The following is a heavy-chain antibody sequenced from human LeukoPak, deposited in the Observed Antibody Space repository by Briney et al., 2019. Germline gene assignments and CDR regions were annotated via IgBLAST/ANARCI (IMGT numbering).Heavy chain of an antibody. CDR1: GFTFSPHY. J-gene: IGHJ4*02. V-gene: IGHV3-72*01. CDR3: GDLGSTGTDH. D-gene: IGHD4-17*01. Sequence: GGSLRLSCVASGFTFSPHYMDWVRQSPGQGLEWVGLIRNKADGYTTIYAASVKGRFTISRDDSKNSVYLQMASLKTEDTAVYYCGDLGSTGTDHWGQGTLVTVSS. CDR2: IRNKADGYTT.